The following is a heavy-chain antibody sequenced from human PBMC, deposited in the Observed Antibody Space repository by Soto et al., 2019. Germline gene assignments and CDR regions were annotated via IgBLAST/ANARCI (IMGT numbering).Heavy chain of an antibody. CDR2: IYYNGIT. CDR3: ARDKPGVTGTTLPYFGKDV. V-gene: IGHV4-31*03. D-gene: IGHD1-1*01. J-gene: IGHJ6*02. CDR1: GGSISSAYYY. Sequence: SETLSGTCTVSGGSISSAYYYWSWIRQHPVKVLEWIGYIYYNGITYYNPSLKSRVTISIATSKNQFSLRLSSVTAADTAVYYCARDKPGVTGTTLPYFGKDVWGQRTTDTVSS.